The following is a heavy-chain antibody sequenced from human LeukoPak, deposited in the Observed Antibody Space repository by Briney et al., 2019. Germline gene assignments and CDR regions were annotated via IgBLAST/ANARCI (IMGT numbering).Heavy chain of an antibody. CDR2: MCYTGST. D-gene: IGHD3-16*01. CDR1: GDSISSGGYY. Sequence: SQTLSLTCNVSGDSISSGGYYWSWIRQHPGKGLEWIGYMCYTGSTYYNPSLKSRVTISVDTSKNHFSLKLSSVTAADTAVYYCATAVKGAYYGMDLWGQGTTVIVS. V-gene: IGHV4-31*03. CDR3: ATAVKGAYYGMDL. J-gene: IGHJ6*02.